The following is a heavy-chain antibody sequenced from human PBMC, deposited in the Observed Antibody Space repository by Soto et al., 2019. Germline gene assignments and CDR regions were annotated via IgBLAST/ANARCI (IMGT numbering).Heavy chain of an antibody. CDR1: GYSIMNGYY. CDR3: ARVGPYCGGDCYSPPP. J-gene: IGHJ5*02. Sequence: PSETLSLTCAVSGYSIMNGYYLGWMRHPPGKGLEWIGTIYHSGSTYYNPSLKSRVTISVDASENHFSLKLSSVTAADTAVYYCARVGPYCGGDCYSPPPWGQGTLVTVSS. CDR2: IYHSGST. V-gene: IGHV4-38-2*01. D-gene: IGHD2-21*02.